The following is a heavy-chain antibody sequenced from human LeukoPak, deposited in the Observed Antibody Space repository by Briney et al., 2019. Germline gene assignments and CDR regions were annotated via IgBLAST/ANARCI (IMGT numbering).Heavy chain of an antibody. V-gene: IGHV3-66*01. J-gene: IGHJ3*02. D-gene: IGHD3-10*01. CDR2: IYSGGST. CDR3: ARDLGITMVRGGADAFDI. CDR1: GFTVSSNY. Sequence: GGSLRLSCAASGFTVSSNYMSWVRQAPGQGLEWVSVIYSGGSTYYADAVKGRFTISRDNSKTTLHLQMNSLRAEDTAVYYCARDLGITMVRGGADAFDIWGQGTMVTVSS.